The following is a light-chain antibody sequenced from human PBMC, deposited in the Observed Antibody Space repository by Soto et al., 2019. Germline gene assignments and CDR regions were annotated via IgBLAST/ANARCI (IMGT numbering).Light chain of an antibody. J-gene: IGKJ1*01. Sequence: EIVMTQSXATLSWSPGERATLSCRASQSVAGNLAWYQQKPGQPPRLLIYGVSTRATGVPARFSGSGSGTDFTLTISSLEPEDFAVYYCQRRSNWSPTFGQGTKVDIK. CDR1: QSVAGN. V-gene: IGKV3-11*01. CDR2: GVS. CDR3: QRRSNWSPT.